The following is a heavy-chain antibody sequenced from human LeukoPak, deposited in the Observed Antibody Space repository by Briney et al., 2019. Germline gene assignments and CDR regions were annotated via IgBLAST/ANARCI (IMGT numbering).Heavy chain of an antibody. J-gene: IGHJ1*01. V-gene: IGHV4-59*01. Sequence: PSETLSLTCTVSGGSISSYYWSWNRQPPGKGLEWIGYISYSGSTNYNPSLKGRATISADTSKNQFSLKLSSVTAADTAVYFCARGRKPYSNSWFTEYFQHWGQGTLVTVSS. CDR3: ARGRKPYSNSWFTEYFQH. CDR1: GGSISSYY. CDR2: ISYSGST. D-gene: IGHD6-13*01.